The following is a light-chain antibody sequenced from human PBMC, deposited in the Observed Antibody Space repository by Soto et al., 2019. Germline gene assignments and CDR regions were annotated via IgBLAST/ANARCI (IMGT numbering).Light chain of an antibody. CDR3: SSYTSSNTYV. CDR1: NSDVSGYNF. Sequence: SVLTQPSPVSGSPGQSVTISCPGTNSDVSGYNFVSWYQQYPGEAPKLMIYDVSNRPSGVSNRFSGSKSGNTASLTISGLQAEDEADYYCSSYTSSNTYVFGTGTKVTVL. J-gene: IGLJ1*01. CDR2: DVS. V-gene: IGLV2-14*03.